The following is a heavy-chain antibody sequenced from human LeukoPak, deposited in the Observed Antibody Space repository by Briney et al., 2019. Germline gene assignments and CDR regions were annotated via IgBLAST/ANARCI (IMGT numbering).Heavy chain of an antibody. V-gene: IGHV3-11*05. CDR2: ISSSSYT. CDR1: GFTFSDYY. CDR3: ARASLYYYDSSGYYNGNDAFDI. Sequence: KPGGSLRLSCAASGFTFSDYYMSWIRQAPGKGLEWVSYISSSSYTNYADSVKGRFTISRDNAKNSLYLQMNSLRAEDTAVYYCARASLYYYDSSGYYNGNDAFDIWGQGTMVTVSS. D-gene: IGHD3-22*01. J-gene: IGHJ3*02.